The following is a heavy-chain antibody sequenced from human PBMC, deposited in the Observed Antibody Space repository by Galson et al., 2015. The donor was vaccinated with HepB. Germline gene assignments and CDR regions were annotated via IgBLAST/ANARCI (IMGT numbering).Heavy chain of an antibody. CDR3: ATIRGYSYGYGY. CDR1: GFTFINYA. Sequence: LRLSCAASGFTFINYALHWVRQAPGKGLEWVAVISYDAGNKYYADSVKGRFSISRDNSKNTLYLQMNSLRTEDTAVYYCATIRGYSYGYGYWGQGTLVTVSS. D-gene: IGHD5-18*01. J-gene: IGHJ4*02. CDR2: ISYDAGNK. V-gene: IGHV3-30*04.